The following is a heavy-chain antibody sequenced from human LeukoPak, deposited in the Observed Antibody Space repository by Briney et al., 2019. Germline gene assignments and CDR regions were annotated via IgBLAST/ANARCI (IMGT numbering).Heavy chain of an antibody. CDR2: ISGSGTST. D-gene: IGHD3-9*01. CDR1: GFTFSSYG. V-gene: IGHV3-23*01. Sequence: PGGSLRLSCAASGFTFSSYGMSWVRQAPGKGLEWVSVISGSGTSTSYADSVKGRFTISRDNPKNMMYLQMNSLRAEDTAVYYCAKGLRYFESWWGQGTLVSVSS. J-gene: IGHJ4*02. CDR3: AKGLRYFESW.